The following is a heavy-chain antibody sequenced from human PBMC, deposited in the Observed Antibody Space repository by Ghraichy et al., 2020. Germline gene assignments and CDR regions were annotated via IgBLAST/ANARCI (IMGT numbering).Heavy chain of an antibody. CDR2: ISSSSSYI. CDR1: GFTFSSYS. V-gene: IGHV3-21*01. J-gene: IGHJ6*02. D-gene: IGHD3-3*01. CDR3: ARDGKPEYDFFNYYYYYGMDV. Sequence: LSLTCAASGFTFSSYSMNWVRQAPGKGLEWVSSISSSSSYIYYADSVKGRFTISRDNAKNSLYLQMNSLRAEDTAVYYCARDGKPEYDFFNYYYYYGMDVWGQGTTVTVSS.